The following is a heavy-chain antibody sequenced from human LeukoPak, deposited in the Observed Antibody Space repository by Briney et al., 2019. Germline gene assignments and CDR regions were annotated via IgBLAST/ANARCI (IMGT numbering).Heavy chain of an antibody. Sequence: SETLSLTCAVSGYSISSSNWWGWVRQPPGKGLEWIGYIYYSGSIYYNPSLKSRVTMSVDTSKNQFSLKLSSVTAVDTAVYYCARNFLRTGGWFDPWGQGTLVTVSS. J-gene: IGHJ5*02. D-gene: IGHD1-1*01. CDR3: ARNFLRTGGWFDP. V-gene: IGHV4-28*05. CDR2: IYYSGSI. CDR1: GYSISSSNW.